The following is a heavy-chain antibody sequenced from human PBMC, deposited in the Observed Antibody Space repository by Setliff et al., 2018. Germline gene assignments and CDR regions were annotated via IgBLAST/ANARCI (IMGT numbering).Heavy chain of an antibody. CDR2: IIPLLETV. CDR3: ARELRSPFWHIDY. Sequence: SVKVSCKVSGDTFNTYTLSWVRQAPGQGLEWMGGIIPLLETVKYAQKFQGRLTITADKSTSTGYMELSSLTSEDTAIYYCARELRSPFWHIDYWGQGSLVTVSS. CDR1: GDTFNTYT. J-gene: IGHJ4*02. D-gene: IGHD3-16*01. V-gene: IGHV1-69*06.